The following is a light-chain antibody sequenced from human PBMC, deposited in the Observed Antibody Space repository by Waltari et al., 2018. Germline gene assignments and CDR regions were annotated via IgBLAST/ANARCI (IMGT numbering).Light chain of an antibody. CDR3: AAWDNSLSGWV. CDR2: RND. J-gene: IGLJ3*02. CDR1: SSNIGNNY. Sequence: QSVLTHPDSPSRTPERTVTITCSGLSSNIGNNYVFWYQHPPGTAPKLLIYRNDQRPSGVPDRFSGSKSVTSASLAIGGLRSEDEADYHCAAWDNSLSGWVFGEGTKLTVL. V-gene: IGLV1-47*01.